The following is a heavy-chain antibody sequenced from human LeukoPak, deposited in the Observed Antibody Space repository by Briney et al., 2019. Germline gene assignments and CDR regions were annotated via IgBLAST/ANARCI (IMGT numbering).Heavy chain of an antibody. CDR1: GFTFSSYS. CDR2: ISSSSSYI. D-gene: IGHD2-15*01. V-gene: IGHV3-21*01. Sequence: GGSLRLSCAASGFTFSSYSMNWVRQAPGKGLEWVSSISSSSSYIYYADSVKGRFTISRDNAKNSLYLQMNSLRAEDTAVYYCARNRIVVVVAATRDDAFDIWGQGTMVTVSS. CDR3: ARNRIVVVVAATRDDAFDI. J-gene: IGHJ3*02.